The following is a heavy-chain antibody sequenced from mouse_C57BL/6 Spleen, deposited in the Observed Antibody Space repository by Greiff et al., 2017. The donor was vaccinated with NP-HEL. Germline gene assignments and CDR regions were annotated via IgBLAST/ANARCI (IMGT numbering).Heavy chain of an antibody. Sequence: QVQLQQPGAELVMPGASVKLSCKASGYTFTSYWMHWVKQRPGQGLEWIGEIDPSDSYTNYNQKFKGKSTLTVDKSSSTAYMQLSSLTSEDSAVYYCARSGSSGYWFAYWGQGTLVTVSA. D-gene: IGHD3-2*02. J-gene: IGHJ3*01. CDR2: IDPSDSYT. CDR1: GYTFTSYW. V-gene: IGHV1-69*01. CDR3: ARSGSSGYWFAY.